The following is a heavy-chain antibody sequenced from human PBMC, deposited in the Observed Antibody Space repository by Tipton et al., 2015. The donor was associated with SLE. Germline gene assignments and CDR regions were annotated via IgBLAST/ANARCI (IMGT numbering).Heavy chain of an antibody. CDR3: ARDADVTSHYSLFDY. D-gene: IGHD3-9*01. J-gene: IGHJ4*01. V-gene: IGHV3-9*01. CDR2: IGWNSGYI. CDR1: GFTFDDYA. Sequence: SLRLSCAASGFTFDDYAMHWVRQAPGKGLEWVSGIGWNSGYIGYADSVEGRFTISRDNSRNTLFLQMNSLRAEDTAVYYCARDADVTSHYSLFDYWGHGTLVTVSS.